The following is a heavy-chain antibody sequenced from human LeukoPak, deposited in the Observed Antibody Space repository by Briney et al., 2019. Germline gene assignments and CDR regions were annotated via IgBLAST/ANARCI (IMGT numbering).Heavy chain of an antibody. CDR2: IYSGGST. CDR1: GFTVSSNY. V-gene: IGHV3-53*01. Sequence: GGSLRLSCAASGFTVSSNYMSWVRQAPGKGLEWVSVIYSGGSTYYADSVKGRFTISRDNSKNTLYLQMNSLRAEDTAVYYCAREGRYYDSSGYYYGFDYWGQGTLVTVSS. CDR3: AREGRYYDSSGYYYGFDY. D-gene: IGHD3-22*01. J-gene: IGHJ4*02.